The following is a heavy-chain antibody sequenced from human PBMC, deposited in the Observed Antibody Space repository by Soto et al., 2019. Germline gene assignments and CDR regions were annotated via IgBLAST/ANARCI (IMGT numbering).Heavy chain of an antibody. CDR3: ARNYYDSPYWFDP. J-gene: IGHJ5*02. D-gene: IGHD3-22*01. CDR2: IIPIFGTA. CDR1: GGTFSSYA. Sequence: GASVKVSWKASGGTFSSYAISWVRQAPGQGLEWMGGIIPIFGTANYAQKFQGRVTITADESTSTAYMELSSLRSEDTAVYYCARNYYDSPYWFDPWGQGTLVTVSS. V-gene: IGHV1-69*13.